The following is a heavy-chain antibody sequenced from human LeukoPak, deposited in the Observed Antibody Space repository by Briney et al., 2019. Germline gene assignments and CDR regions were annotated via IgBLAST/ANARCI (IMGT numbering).Heavy chain of an antibody. D-gene: IGHD1-26*01. J-gene: IGHJ3*02. Sequence: APVKVSCKASGYTFSDYFVHWVRQAPGQGLEWMGRINPNNGGTSSAQKFQGRVTMTRDTSINTAYMELNSLRIDDTAVYYCARDRDASGRHPDASGIWGLGTMVTVSS. V-gene: IGHV1-2*06. CDR2: INPNNGGT. CDR3: ARDRDASGRHPDASGI. CDR1: GYTFSDYF.